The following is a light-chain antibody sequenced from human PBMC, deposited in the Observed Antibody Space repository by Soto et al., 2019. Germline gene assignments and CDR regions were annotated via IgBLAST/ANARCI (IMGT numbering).Light chain of an antibody. CDR1: QSVSSSY. J-gene: IGKJ2*01. V-gene: IGKV3-20*01. CDR3: QQYGSAPHT. CDR2: GAS. Sequence: EIVLTQSPGTLSLSPGERATLSCRASQSVSSSYLAWYQHKPGQAPGLLIYGASSRATGIPDRFSGSGSGTDFTLTISRLEPEDFAVYYCQQYGSAPHTFGQGTKLEIK.